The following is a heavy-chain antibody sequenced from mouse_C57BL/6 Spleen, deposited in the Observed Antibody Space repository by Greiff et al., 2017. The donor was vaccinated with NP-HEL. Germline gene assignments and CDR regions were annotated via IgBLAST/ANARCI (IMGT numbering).Heavy chain of an antibody. V-gene: IGHV7-3*01. CDR2: IRNKANGYTT. Sequence: EVKLMESGGGLVQPGGSLSLSCAASGFTFTDYYMSWVRQPPGKALEWLGFIRNKANGYTTEYSASVKGRFTISSDNSQSILYLQMNALRAEDSATYYCARANWEGFAYWGQGTLVTVSA. D-gene: IGHD4-1*01. CDR3: ARANWEGFAY. J-gene: IGHJ3*01. CDR1: GFTFTDYY.